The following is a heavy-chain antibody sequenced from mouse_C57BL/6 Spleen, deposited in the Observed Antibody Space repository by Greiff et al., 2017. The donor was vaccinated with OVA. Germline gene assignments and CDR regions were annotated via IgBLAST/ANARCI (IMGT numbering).Heavy chain of an antibody. CDR1: GYTFTDYE. D-gene: IGHD2-3*01. V-gene: IGHV1-15*01. CDR3: TRKDIYDGYYDFDY. CDR2: IDPETGGT. J-gene: IGHJ2*01. Sequence: VQLQESGAELVRPGASVTLSCKASGYTFTDYEMHWVKQTPVHGLEWIGAIDPETGGTAYNQKFKGKAILTADKSASTAYMELRSLTSEDSAVYYCTRKDIYDGYYDFDYWGQGTTLTVSS.